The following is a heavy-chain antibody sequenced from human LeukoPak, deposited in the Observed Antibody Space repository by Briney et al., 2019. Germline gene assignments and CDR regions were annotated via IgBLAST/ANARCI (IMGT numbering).Heavy chain of an antibody. D-gene: IGHD3-16*02. Sequence: GGSLRLSCAASGFTFLTYSMNWVRQAPGKGLEWVSSISSSSSYIYYADSVKGRFTISRDNAKNSLYLQMNSLRAEDTAVYYCARDSKRLGELSPIDYWGQGTLVTVSS. J-gene: IGHJ4*02. CDR3: ARDSKRLGELSPIDY. CDR1: GFTFLTYS. V-gene: IGHV3-21*01. CDR2: ISSSSSYI.